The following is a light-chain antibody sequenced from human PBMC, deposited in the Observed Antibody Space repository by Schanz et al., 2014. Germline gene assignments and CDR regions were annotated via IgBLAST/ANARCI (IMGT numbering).Light chain of an antibody. V-gene: IGKV3D-15*01. CDR3: QQYNNWPPLT. CDR2: GAS. J-gene: IGKJ4*01. Sequence: EIVLTQSPGTLSLSPGERATLSCRASQSVSSSYLAWYQQKPGQAPRVLIYGASSRATGIPARFSGSGSGTEFTLTISRLQYEYFAVYYCQQYNNWPPLTFGGGTKVEIK. CDR1: QSVSSSY.